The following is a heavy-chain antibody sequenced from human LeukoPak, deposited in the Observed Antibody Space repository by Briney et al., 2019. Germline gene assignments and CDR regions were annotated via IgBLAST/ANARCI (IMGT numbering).Heavy chain of an antibody. CDR3: ARLVVTGTEDYFDY. J-gene: IGHJ4*02. Sequence: SETLSLTCTVSGGSISSGGYYWSWIRQHPGKGLEWIGYIYYSGSTYYNPSLKSRVTISVDTSKNQFSLKLSSVTAADTAVYYCARLVVTGTEDYFDYWSQGTLVTVSS. CDR2: IYYSGST. CDR1: GGSISSGGYY. V-gene: IGHV4-31*03. D-gene: IGHD2-21*02.